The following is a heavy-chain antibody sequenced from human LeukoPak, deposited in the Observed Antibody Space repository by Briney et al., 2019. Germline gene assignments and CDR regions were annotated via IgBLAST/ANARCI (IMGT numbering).Heavy chain of an antibody. Sequence: GGSLRLSCVASGFSLSSYNMNWVRQAPGKGLVWVSRINSDGSITTYADSVKGRFTISRDNAKNTLYLQMNSLRAEDTAVYYCVRNLDFWGDSEDYWGQGTLVTVSS. CDR2: INSDGSIT. V-gene: IGHV3-74*01. D-gene: IGHD3-3*01. CDR3: VRNLDFWGDSEDY. J-gene: IGHJ4*02. CDR1: GFSLSSYN.